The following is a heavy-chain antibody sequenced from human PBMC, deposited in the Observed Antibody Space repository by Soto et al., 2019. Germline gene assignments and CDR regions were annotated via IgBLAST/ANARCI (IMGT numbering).Heavy chain of an antibody. V-gene: IGHV4-61*01. J-gene: IGHJ4*02. CDR2: IYYSGST. Sequence: XGTLSLTCTVSGGSFSGGCYYWSWLRPPPGKGLEWIGYIYYSGSTNYNPSLKSRVTISVDTSKNQFSLKLSSVTAADTAVYYCERELGSGWYEFDYWGQGTLVTVSS. D-gene: IGHD6-19*01. CDR1: GGSFSGGCYY. CDR3: ERELGSGWYEFDY.